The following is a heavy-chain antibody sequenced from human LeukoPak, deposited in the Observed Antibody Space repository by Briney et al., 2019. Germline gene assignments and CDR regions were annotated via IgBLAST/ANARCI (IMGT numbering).Heavy chain of an antibody. CDR2: INPSGGST. Sequence: ASVKVSCKASGYTFTSYYMHWVRQAPGHGLEWMGIINPSGGSTSYAQKFQGRVTMTRDTSTSTVYMELSSLRSEDTAVYYCARDPQYYDFWSGYYNYYMDVWGKGTTVTVSS. V-gene: IGHV1-46*03. D-gene: IGHD3-3*01. J-gene: IGHJ6*03. CDR1: GYTFTSYY. CDR3: ARDPQYYDFWSGYYNYYMDV.